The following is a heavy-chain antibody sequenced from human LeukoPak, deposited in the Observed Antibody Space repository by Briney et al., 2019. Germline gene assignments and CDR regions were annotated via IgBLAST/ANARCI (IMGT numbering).Heavy chain of an antibody. J-gene: IGHJ4*02. CDR2: IIPIFGTA. CDR3: ATLRRDGYNNFDY. Sequence: ASVKVSCKASGGTFSSYAISWVRQAPGQGLEWMGGIIPIFGTANYAQKFQGRVTITADESTSTAHMELSSHRSEDTAVYYCATLRRDGYNNFDYWGQGTLVTVSS. D-gene: IGHD5-24*01. CDR1: GGTFSSYA. V-gene: IGHV1-69*01.